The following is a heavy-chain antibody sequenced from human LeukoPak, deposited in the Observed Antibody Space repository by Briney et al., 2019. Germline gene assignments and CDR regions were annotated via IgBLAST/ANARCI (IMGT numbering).Heavy chain of an antibody. CDR3: RTMVRGTDAFDI. J-gene: IGHJ3*02. Sequence: GGSLRLSCAASGFTVSSNYMSWVRQAPGKGLEWVSVIYSGGSTYYADSVKGRFTISRDNSKNTLYLQMNSLRAEDTAVYYCRTMVRGTDAFDIWGQGTMVTVSS. D-gene: IGHD3-10*01. V-gene: IGHV3-66*01. CDR2: IYSGGST. CDR1: GFTVSSNY.